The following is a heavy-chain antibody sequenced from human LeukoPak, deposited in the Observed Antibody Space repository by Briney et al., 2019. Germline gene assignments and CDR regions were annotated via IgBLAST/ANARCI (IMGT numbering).Heavy chain of an antibody. Sequence: PGGSLRLSCAASGFTVSTHYMNWVRQAPGKGLEWVSILYSGSDTYYADSVEGRFIISRDSSKNTLSLQMNDLRAKDTAVYYCARVGDHFHWYLDLWGRGTLVTVSS. V-gene: IGHV3-53*01. CDR1: GFTVSTHY. D-gene: IGHD3-3*02. CDR3: ARVGDHFHWYLDL. CDR2: LYSGSDT. J-gene: IGHJ2*01.